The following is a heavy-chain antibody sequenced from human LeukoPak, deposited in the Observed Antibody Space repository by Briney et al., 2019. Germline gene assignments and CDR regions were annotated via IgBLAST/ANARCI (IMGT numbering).Heavy chain of an antibody. CDR3: ARGYGDPEYYFDY. CDR2: INHSGST. V-gene: IGHV4-34*01. Sequence: SETLSLTCAVYGGSFSGYYWSWIRQPPGKGLEWIGEINHSGSTNYNPSLKSRVTISVDTSKNQFSLKLSSVTAADTAVYYCARGYGDPEYYFDYWGQGTLVTVSS. D-gene: IGHD4-17*01. J-gene: IGHJ4*02. CDR1: GGSFSGYY.